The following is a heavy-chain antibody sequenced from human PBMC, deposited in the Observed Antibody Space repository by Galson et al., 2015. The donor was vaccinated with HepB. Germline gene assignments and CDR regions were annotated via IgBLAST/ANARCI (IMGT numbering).Heavy chain of an antibody. V-gene: IGHV4-34*01. CDR2: INHSGST. CDR3: ARGQGQHIVVVTATYYFDY. D-gene: IGHD2-21*02. Sequence: LSLTCAVYGGSFSGYYWSWIRQPPGKGLEWIGEINHSGSTNYNPSLKSRVTISVDTSKNQFSLKLSSVTAADTAVYYCARGQGQHIVVVTATYYFDYWGQGTLVTVSS. CDR1: GGSFSGYY. J-gene: IGHJ4*02.